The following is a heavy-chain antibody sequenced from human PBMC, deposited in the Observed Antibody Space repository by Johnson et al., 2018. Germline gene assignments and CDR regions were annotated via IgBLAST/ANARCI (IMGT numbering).Heavy chain of an antibody. CDR1: GFTVSINY. J-gene: IGHJ4*02. D-gene: IGHD3-22*01. V-gene: IGHV3-66*02. CDR3: ARDRRYYDSSAYYFDY. CDR2: IYSGGRT. Sequence: VQLVQAGGGLVQPGGSLRLSCAVSGFTVSINYMSWVRQSPGKGLEWVSVIYSGGRTYYADSAKGRFTISRENSMKTLYLQMNSLRPEDTAVYYLARDRRYYDSSAYYFDYWGQGTLVTVSS.